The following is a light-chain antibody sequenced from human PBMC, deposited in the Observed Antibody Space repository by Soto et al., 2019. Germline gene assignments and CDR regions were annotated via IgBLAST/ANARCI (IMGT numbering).Light chain of an antibody. Sequence: AIQLTQSPSSLSASVGDGVTITRRAIQGISSALACYDQTTGKAPKLVIYNASTLTSGVTSWFRGSRPGTDFTLTISSLQPQDSAAYYCLRCKNFPIPFGRGTNADIK. CDR2: NAS. J-gene: IGKJ1*01. CDR3: LRCKNFPIP. V-gene: IGKV1-13*01. CDR1: QGISSA.